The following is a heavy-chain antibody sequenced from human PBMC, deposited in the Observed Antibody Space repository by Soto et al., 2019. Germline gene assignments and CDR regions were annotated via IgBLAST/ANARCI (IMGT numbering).Heavy chain of an antibody. V-gene: IGHV3-74*01. CDR1: GFTFSSYW. CDR3: ATDQPTYYYDSREAFDI. Sequence: GGSLRLSCAASGFTFSSYWMHWVRQAPGKGLVWVSRINSDGSSTSYADSVKGRFTISRDNAKNTLYLQRNSLSAEDTAVYYCATDQPTYYYDSREAFDIWGQGTMVTVSS. CDR2: INSDGSST. D-gene: IGHD3-22*01. J-gene: IGHJ3*02.